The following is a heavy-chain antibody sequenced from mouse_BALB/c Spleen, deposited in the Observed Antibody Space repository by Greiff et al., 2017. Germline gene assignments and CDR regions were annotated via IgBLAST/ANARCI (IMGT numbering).Heavy chain of an antibody. CDR2: IYPGNVNT. V-gene: IGHV1S56*01. Sequence: QVQLQQSGPELVKPGASVRISCKASGYTFTSYYIHWVKQRPGQGLEWIGWIYPGNVNTKYNEKFKGKATLTADKSSSTAYMQLSSLTSEDSAVYFCARPPIYYDHYYAMDYWGQGTSVTVSS. J-gene: IGHJ4*01. CDR1: GYTFTSYY. CDR3: ARPPIYYDHYYAMDY. D-gene: IGHD2-4*01.